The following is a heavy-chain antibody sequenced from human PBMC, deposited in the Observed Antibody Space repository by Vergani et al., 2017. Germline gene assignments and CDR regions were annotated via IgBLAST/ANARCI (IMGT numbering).Heavy chain of an antibody. V-gene: IGHV3-74*01. CDR1: GFTFSNYW. Sequence: VQLVESGGGLVQPGGSLRLSCTASGFTFSNYWMQWVRQAPGKGLMWVSRINSDGDSTSYADSVEGRFTISRDNAKNTLYLQMDSLRAEDTAVYYCARDGWELLDYFYYMDVWGKGTTVTVSS. CDR2: INSDGDST. D-gene: IGHD1-26*01. J-gene: IGHJ6*03. CDR3: ARDGWELLDYFYYMDV.